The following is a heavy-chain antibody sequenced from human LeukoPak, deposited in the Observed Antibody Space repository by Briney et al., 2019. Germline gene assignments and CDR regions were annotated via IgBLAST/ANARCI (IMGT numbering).Heavy chain of an antibody. D-gene: IGHD6-25*01. V-gene: IGHV3-21*01. CDR2: ISSSSSSI. J-gene: IGHJ4*02. Sequence: PGGSLRLSCAASGFTFSSSNMDWVRQAPGKGLEWVSSISSSSSSIYYTDSVKGRFTISRDNTKNSLFLQMNSLRAEDTAVYYCARGSSAPDYWGQGTLVTVSP. CDR3: ARGSSAPDY. CDR1: GFTFSSSN.